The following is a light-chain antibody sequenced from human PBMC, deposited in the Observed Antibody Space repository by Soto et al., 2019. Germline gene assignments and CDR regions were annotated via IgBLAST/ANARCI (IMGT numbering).Light chain of an antibody. Sequence: ELVMTQSPATLSVAPVERATLSCRSSQSISTFLAWYQQKPGQAPRLLIYGASSRATGIPDRFSGSGSGTDFTLTISRLEPEDFAVYYCQQYGSSPITFGQGTRLEIK. CDR3: QQYGSSPIT. V-gene: IGKV3-20*01. CDR2: GAS. J-gene: IGKJ5*01. CDR1: QSISTF.